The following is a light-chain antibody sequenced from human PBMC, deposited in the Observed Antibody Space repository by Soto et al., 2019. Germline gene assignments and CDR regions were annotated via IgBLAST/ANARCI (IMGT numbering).Light chain of an antibody. Sequence: EIVLTQSPGTLSLSPGERATLSCRASQSVSSSFLAWYQQKPGQAPRLLIYGASSRATGIPDRFCGSGSGTDFTLTISRLEPEDVAVYYCQQYDSSPLTFGGGTKVEIK. J-gene: IGKJ4*01. V-gene: IGKV3-20*01. CDR1: QSVSSSF. CDR2: GAS. CDR3: QQYDSSPLT.